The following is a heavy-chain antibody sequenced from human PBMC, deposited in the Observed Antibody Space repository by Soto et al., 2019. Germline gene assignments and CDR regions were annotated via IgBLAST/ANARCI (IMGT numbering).Heavy chain of an antibody. D-gene: IGHD2-8*01. J-gene: IGHJ6*02. V-gene: IGHV3-23*01. CDR3: SKDGQMVRDGMDV. CDR2: ISGSGGST. CDR1: GFTFRSYA. Sequence: PGESLIHSCAASGFTFRSYARSWGRQAPGKGQEWDSAISGSGGSTYYADSVKGRVTISRDNSKNTLYLQMNSLRAEDTAVYYCSKDGQMVRDGMDVWGQGTTVTVSS.